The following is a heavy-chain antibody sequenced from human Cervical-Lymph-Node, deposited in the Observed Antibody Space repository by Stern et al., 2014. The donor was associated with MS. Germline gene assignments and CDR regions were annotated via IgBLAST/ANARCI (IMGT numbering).Heavy chain of an antibody. CDR1: GFTFSDYI. CDR2: ISSYTSYI. V-gene: IGHV3-21*01. Sequence: EVQLLESGGGLVKPGGSLRLSCVASGFTFSDYIMNWVRQAPGKGLEWVSSISSYTSYIYYADSVKGRFTISRDNAEKSLYLQVNSLRGDDTAVYFCVRGHGGSFSDRLDRWGQGTLVTVSS. J-gene: IGHJ5*02. CDR3: VRGHGGSFSDRLDR. D-gene: IGHD1-26*01.